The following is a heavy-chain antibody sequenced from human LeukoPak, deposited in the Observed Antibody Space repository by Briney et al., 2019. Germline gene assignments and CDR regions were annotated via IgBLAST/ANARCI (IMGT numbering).Heavy chain of an antibody. J-gene: IGHJ4*02. D-gene: IGHD5-12*01. CDR1: GFTFSSYA. Sequence: GGSLRLSCAASGFTFSSYAMSWVRQAPGKGLEWVSAISANGGSTFYADSVKGRFTVSRDSSKDTLYLQMNSLRAEDTAVYFCARKALGYRLAYGDYWGQGTLVTVSS. V-gene: IGHV3-23*01. CDR2: ISANGGST. CDR3: ARKALGYRLAYGDY.